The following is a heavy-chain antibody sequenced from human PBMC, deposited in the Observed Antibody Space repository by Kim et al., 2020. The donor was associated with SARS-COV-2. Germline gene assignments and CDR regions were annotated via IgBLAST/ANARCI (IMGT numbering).Heavy chain of an antibody. Sequence: ADPVKRLFPISRNNARNTLYLQMNSRRAEDTAVYYCAKRSWGSSGYYFDYWGQGTLVTVSS. V-gene: IGHV3-23*01. J-gene: IGHJ4*02. D-gene: IGHD3-22*01. CDR3: AKRSWGSSGYYFDY.